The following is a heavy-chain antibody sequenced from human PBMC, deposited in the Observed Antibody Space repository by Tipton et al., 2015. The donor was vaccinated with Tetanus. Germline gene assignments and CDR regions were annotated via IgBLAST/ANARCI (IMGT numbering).Heavy chain of an antibody. CDR3: ASHYGSGSDDAFDI. D-gene: IGHD3-10*01. V-gene: IGHV4-4*07. CDR1: GGSIRSYY. J-gene: IGHJ3*02. CDR2: IYTSGST. Sequence: LRLSCTVSGGSIRSYYWSWIRQPAGKGLEWIGRIYTSGSTNYNPSLKSRVTMSVDTSKNQFSLKLSSVTAADTAVYYCASHYGSGSDDAFDIWGQGTMVTVSS.